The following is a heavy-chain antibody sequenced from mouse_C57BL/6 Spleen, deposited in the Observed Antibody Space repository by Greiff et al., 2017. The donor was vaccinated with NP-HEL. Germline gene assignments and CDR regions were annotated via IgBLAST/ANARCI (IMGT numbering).Heavy chain of an antibody. V-gene: IGHV1-9*01. CDR1: GYTFTGYW. D-gene: IGHD2-3*01. J-gene: IGHJ1*03. CDR2: ILPGSGST. Sequence: QVQLKQSGAELMKPGASVKLSCKATGYTFTGYWIEWVKQRPGHGLEWIGEILPGSGSTNYNEKFKSKATLTVDKSSSTAYMQLSSLTSEDSAVYYCARGLLPPRWYFDVWGTGTTVTVSS. CDR3: ARGLLPPRWYFDV.